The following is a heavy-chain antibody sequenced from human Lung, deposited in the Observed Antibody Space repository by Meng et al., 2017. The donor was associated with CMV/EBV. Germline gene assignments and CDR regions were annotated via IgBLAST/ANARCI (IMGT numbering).Heavy chain of an antibody. Sequence: QVQWWGFGGVVVQPVRSLRLPCAASGFTFSSYAMHWVRQAPGKGLEWVAVISYDGSNKYYADSVKGRFTISRDNSKNTLYLQMNSLRAEDTAVYYCAHGGGDCWGQGTLVTVSS. V-gene: IGHV3-30-3*01. D-gene: IGHD2-15*01. J-gene: IGHJ4*02. CDR3: AHGGGDC. CDR2: ISYDGSNK. CDR1: GFTFSSYA.